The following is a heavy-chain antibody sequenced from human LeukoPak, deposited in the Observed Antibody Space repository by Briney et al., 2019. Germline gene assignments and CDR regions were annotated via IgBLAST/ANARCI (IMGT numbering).Heavy chain of an antibody. CDR1: GFTFSSYS. Sequence: HPGGSLRLSCAASGFTFSSYSMNWVRQAPGKGLEWVSYISSSSSTIYYADSVKGRFTISRDNAKNSLYLQMNSLRAEDTAVYYCARGVAQQLVLATPKSDAFDIWGQGTMVTVSS. CDR2: ISSSSSTI. J-gene: IGHJ3*02. CDR3: ARGVAQQLVLATPKSDAFDI. V-gene: IGHV3-48*04. D-gene: IGHD6-13*01.